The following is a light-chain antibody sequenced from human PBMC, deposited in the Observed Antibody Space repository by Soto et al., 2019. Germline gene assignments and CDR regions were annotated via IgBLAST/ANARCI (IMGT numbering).Light chain of an antibody. CDR1: QRVSSRY. J-gene: IGKJ1*01. Sequence: IVLTQSPGTLSLSPGDRATLSCRASQRVSSRYLAWYQQKPGKAPSLLIFGASNRATGMPDRFSGSGSGTDFNFTIGRLEPEDFAMYYCQQYSDSPPTFGQGTKVEIK. V-gene: IGKV3-20*01. CDR2: GAS. CDR3: QQYSDSPPT.